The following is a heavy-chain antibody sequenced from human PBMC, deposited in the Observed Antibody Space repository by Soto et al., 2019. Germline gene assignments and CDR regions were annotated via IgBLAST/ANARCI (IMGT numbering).Heavy chain of an antibody. J-gene: IGHJ5*02. CDR1: GFTFSSYS. V-gene: IGHV3-21*01. Sequence: EVQLVESGGCLVKPGGSLRLSCAASGFTFSSYSMNWVRQAPGKGLEWVSSISSSSSYIYYADSVKGRFTISRDNAKNSLYLQMNSLRAEDTAVYYCASLIVGATNWFDPWGQGTLVTVSS. D-gene: IGHD1-26*01. CDR3: ASLIVGATNWFDP. CDR2: ISSSSSYI.